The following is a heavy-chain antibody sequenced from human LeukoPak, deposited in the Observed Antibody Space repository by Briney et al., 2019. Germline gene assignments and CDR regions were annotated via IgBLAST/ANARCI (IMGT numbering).Heavy chain of an antibody. D-gene: IGHD2-21*02. J-gene: IGHJ4*02. Sequence: GGSLRLSCAASGFTFSSYWMSWVRQAPGKGLEWVANIKQDGSEKYYVDSVKGRFTISRDNAKNSLYLQMNSLRAEDTAVYCCARVVSLVVTPSYFDYWGQRTLVTVSS. CDR3: ARVVSLVVTPSYFDY. CDR2: IKQDGSEK. V-gene: IGHV3-7*01. CDR1: GFTFSSYW.